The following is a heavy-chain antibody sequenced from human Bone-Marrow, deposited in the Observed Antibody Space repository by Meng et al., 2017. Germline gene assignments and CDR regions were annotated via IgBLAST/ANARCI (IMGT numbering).Heavy chain of an antibody. V-gene: IGHV4-34*01. CDR2: INHSGST. J-gene: IGHJ2*01. D-gene: IGHD4-17*01. CDR3: ARGRVTTVTTPNWYFDL. CDR1: GGYFRGYY. Sequence: VHLRQVGARLLSPSYTLSLPWAVYGGYFRGYYWSWIRQPPGKGLEWIWEINHSGSTNYNPSLKSRVTISVDTSKNQFSLKLSSVTAADTAVYYCARGRVTTVTTPNWYFDLWGRGTLVTVSS.